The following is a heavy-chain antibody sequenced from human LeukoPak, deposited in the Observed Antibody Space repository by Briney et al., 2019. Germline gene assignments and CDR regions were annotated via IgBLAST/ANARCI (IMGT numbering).Heavy chain of an antibody. V-gene: IGHV3-21*01. J-gene: IGHJ6*03. D-gene: IGHD4-23*01. Sequence: GGSLRLSCAASGITFSSYPMNWVRQAPGKGLQWVSSISSSSSYIYYADSVKGRFTISRDNAKNSLYLQMNSLRAEDTAVYYCARDGGGEGYYYYYYMDVWGKGTTVTVSS. CDR3: ARDGGGEGYYYYYYMDV. CDR1: GITFSSYP. CDR2: ISSSSSYI.